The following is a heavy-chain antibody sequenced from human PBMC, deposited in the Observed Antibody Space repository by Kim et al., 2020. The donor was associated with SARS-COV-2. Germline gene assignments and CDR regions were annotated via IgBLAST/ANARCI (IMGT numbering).Heavy chain of an antibody. Sequence: GGSLRLSCAASGFTFGDYAMHWVRQAPGKGLEWVSGISWNSGSIGYADSVKVRFTISRDNAKNSLYLQMNSLRAEDTALYYCAKDETYYYDSSGRLDYGMDVWGQGTTVTVSS. CDR1: GFTFGDYA. CDR3: AKDETYYYDSSGRLDYGMDV. D-gene: IGHD3-22*01. J-gene: IGHJ6*02. CDR2: ISWNSGSI. V-gene: IGHV3-9*01.